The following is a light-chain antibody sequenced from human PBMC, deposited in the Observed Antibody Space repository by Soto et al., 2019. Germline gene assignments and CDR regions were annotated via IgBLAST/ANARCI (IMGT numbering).Light chain of an antibody. V-gene: IGKV1-39*01. CDR3: QQSYTTPRFT. J-gene: IGKJ2*01. Sequence: DIQMTQSPSSLSASVGDRLTITCRASQHIDSFLNLYQQKPGEAPKLLIYAASRLQGGVPSRFSGSGSGTDFTLTISSLQPEDFATYHCQQSYTTPRFTFGQGTKVDIK. CDR1: QHIDSF. CDR2: AAS.